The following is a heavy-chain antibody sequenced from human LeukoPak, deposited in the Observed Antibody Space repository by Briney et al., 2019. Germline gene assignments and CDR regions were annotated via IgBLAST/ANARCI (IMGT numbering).Heavy chain of an antibody. J-gene: IGHJ4*02. D-gene: IGHD1-26*01. CDR2: ISWDGGST. Sequence: PGGSLRLSCAASGFTFDDYTMHWVRQAPGKGLEWVSLISWDGGSTYYADSVKGRFTISRDNSKNSVYLQMNSLRTGDTALYYCAGQYSGSYPYWGQGTLVTVSS. CDR3: AGQYSGSYPY. V-gene: IGHV3-43*01. CDR1: GFTFDDYT.